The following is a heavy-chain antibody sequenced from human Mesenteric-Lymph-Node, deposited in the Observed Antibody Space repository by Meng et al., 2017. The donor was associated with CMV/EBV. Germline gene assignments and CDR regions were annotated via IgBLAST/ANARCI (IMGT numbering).Heavy chain of an antibody. Sequence: HVQPHNCGAGFLNHVETLSLPHAVQEWACSGEHWSWSPTPPVEWLEWIGEINHSGSTNYNPSLKSRVTISVDASKNQFSLKLSSVTAADTAVYYCARHQRWLKSEGGFNYWGQGTLVTVSS. CDR1: EWACSGEH. CDR3: ARHQRWLKSEGGFNY. V-gene: IGHV4-34*01. J-gene: IGHJ4*02. D-gene: IGHD4-23*01. CDR2: INHSGST.